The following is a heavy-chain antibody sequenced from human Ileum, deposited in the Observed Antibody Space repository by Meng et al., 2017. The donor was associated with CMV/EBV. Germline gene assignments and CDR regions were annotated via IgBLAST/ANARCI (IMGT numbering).Heavy chain of an antibody. D-gene: IGHD2-2*02. CDR2: IRSKANSYAK. J-gene: IGHJ4*02. V-gene: IGHV3-73*01. Sequence: GESLKISCAASGFTFSGSAMHWVRQASGKGLEWVGRIRSKANSYAKAYAASVKGRFTISRDDSKNTAYLQMNSLKTEDTAVYYCTTLGYCSSTSCYTHDYWGQGTLVTVSS. CDR3: TTLGYCSSTSCYTHDY. CDR1: GFTFSGSA.